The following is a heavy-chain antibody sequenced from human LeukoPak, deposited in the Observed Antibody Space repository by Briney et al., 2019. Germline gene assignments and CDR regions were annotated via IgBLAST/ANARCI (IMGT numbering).Heavy chain of an antibody. V-gene: IGHV4-61*02. D-gene: IGHD1-26*01. J-gene: IGHJ4*02. CDR3: AKSGGYGLIDY. Sequence: SETLSLTCTVSGGSISSGSYYWSWIRQPAGKGLEWIGRIYTSGSTNYNPSLKSRVTISVDTSKNQFSLKLSSVTAADTAMYYCAKSGGYGLIDYWGQGTLVTVSS. CDR1: GGSISSGSYY. CDR2: IYTSGST.